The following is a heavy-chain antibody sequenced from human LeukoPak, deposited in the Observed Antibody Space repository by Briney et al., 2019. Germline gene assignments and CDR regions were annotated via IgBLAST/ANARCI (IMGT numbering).Heavy chain of an antibody. D-gene: IGHD6-13*01. V-gene: IGHV4-61*02. J-gene: IGHJ4*02. Sequence: KPLETLSLTCTVSSGSISGSYYWSWIRQPAGKGLEWIGRIYASGSTTYDPSLKSRVTISVDKANNQFSLMVTSVTAADTAVYYCARGKQRAVDYWGQGILVTVSS. CDR3: ARGKQRAVDY. CDR1: SGSISGSYY. CDR2: IYASGST.